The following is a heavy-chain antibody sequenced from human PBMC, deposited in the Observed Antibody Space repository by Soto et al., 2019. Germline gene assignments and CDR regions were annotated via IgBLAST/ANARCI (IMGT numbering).Heavy chain of an antibody. CDR2: IYHSGST. J-gene: IGHJ4*02. Sequence: SETLSLTCAVSGGSISSGGYSWSWIRQPPGKGLEWIGYIYHSGSTYYNPSLKSRVTISVDRSKNQFSLKLSSVTAADAAVYYCAGGIAARPLGYWGQGTLVTVSS. D-gene: IGHD6-6*01. CDR1: GGSISSGGYS. V-gene: IGHV4-30-2*01. CDR3: AGGIAARPLGY.